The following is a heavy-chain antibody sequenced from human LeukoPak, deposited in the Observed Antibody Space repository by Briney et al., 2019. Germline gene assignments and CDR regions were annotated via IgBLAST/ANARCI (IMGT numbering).Heavy chain of an antibody. CDR2: VYSSGNT. J-gene: IGHJ4*02. V-gene: IGHV4-59*08. CDR3: AKSSYSIFDY. D-gene: IGHD5-18*01. Sequence: SETLSLTCSVSGDSIYSYYWIWIRQPPGKGLEWIGHVYSSGNTNYNPSLRSRVTISVDTSKNQFSLKLSSVTAADTAVYYCAKSSYSIFDYWGQGTLVTVSS. CDR1: GDSIYSYY.